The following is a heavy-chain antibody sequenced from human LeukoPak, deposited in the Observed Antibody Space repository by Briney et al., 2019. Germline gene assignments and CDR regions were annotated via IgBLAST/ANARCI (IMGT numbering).Heavy chain of an antibody. Sequence: SETLSLTCTVSGGSINSSSYYWGWVRQPPGKGLEWIGTIYYSGSTYYNPSLKSRVTISVDTSKNQFSLKLSSVTASDTAVYYCARRFAPSRNDAFDIWGQGTMVTVSS. V-gene: IGHV4-39*01. CDR2: IYYSGST. CDR3: ARRFAPSRNDAFDI. CDR1: GGSINSSSYY. D-gene: IGHD3-10*01. J-gene: IGHJ3*02.